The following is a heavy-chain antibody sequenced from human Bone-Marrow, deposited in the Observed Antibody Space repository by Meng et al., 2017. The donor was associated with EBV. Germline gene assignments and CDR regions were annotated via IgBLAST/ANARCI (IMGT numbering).Heavy chain of an antibody. CDR3: VGAHYGDSSGYYYAY. Sequence: QGQLKGSGPGLVKPSGTLSLTFAVSGGSIGSSNWWSWVRQPPGKGLEWIGEIYHSGSTNYNPSLKSRVTISVDKSKNQFSLKLSSVTAADTAVYYCVGAHYGDSSGYYYAYWGQGTLVTVSS. J-gene: IGHJ4*02. D-gene: IGHD3-22*01. CDR2: IYHSGST. CDR1: GGSIGSSNW. V-gene: IGHV4-4*02.